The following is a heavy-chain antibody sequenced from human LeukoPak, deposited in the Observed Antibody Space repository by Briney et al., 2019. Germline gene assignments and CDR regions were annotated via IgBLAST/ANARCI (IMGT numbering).Heavy chain of an antibody. D-gene: IGHD3-3*01. CDR2: IYSGGST. J-gene: IGHJ4*02. V-gene: IGHV3-53*01. CDR1: GFTFSSNY. Sequence: GGSLRLSCAASGFTFSSNYMSWVRQAPGKGLEWVSVIYSGGSTYYADSVKGRFTISRDNSKNTLYLQMNSLRAEDTAVYYCARDSPGGYGGFFDYWGQGTLVTVSS. CDR3: ARDSPGGYGGFFDY.